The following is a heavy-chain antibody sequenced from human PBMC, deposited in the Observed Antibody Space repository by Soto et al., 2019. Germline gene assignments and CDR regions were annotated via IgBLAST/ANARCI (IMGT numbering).Heavy chain of an antibody. CDR1: GFTFSSYS. J-gene: IGHJ6*03. CDR2: ISSSSSYI. D-gene: IGHD3-3*01. Sequence: GGSLRLSCAASGFTFSSYSMNWVRQAPGKGLEWVSSISSSSSYIYYADSLKGRFTISRDNAKNSLYLQINSLRAEDTAVYYCARETALRGYDFWSGHKGGGDYYYYMDVWGKGTTVTVSS. V-gene: IGHV3-21*01. CDR3: ARETALRGYDFWSGHKGGGDYYYYMDV.